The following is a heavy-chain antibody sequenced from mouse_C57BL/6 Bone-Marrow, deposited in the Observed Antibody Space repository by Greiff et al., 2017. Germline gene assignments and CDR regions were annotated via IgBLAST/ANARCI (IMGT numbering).Heavy chain of an antibody. CDR2: LHPSDSDT. J-gene: IGHJ3*01. CDR1: GYTFTSSW. V-gene: IGHV1-74*01. Sequence: QVQLQQPGAELVKPGASVKVSCKASGYTFTSSWMHWVKQRPGQGLEWIGRLHPSDSDTNYNQKFKGKATLTVDKSSSTAYMQLSSLTSEDSAVYYCAIARQRRLPAYWGQGTLVTVSA. D-gene: IGHD3-2*02. CDR3: AIARQRRLPAY.